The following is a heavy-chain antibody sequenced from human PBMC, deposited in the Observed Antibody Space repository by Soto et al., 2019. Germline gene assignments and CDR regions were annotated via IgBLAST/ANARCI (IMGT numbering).Heavy chain of an antibody. J-gene: IGHJ4*02. Sequence: QVQLVQSGAEVKKPGASVKVSCKASGYTFTGYYMHWVRQAPGQGLEWMGWINPNSGGTNYAQKFQGWVTMTRDTYISTAYMELSRLRSDDTAVYYCARGGVSTGSPVNPFDYWGQGTLVTVSS. CDR3: ARGGVSTGSPVNPFDY. CDR1: GYTFTGYY. V-gene: IGHV1-2*04. CDR2: INPNSGGT. D-gene: IGHD1-26*01.